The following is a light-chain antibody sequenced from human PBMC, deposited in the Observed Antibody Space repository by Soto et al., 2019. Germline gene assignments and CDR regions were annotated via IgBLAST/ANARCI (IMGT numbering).Light chain of an antibody. CDR1: SSDVGGYNY. Sequence: QSVLTQPASVSGSPGQSTTISCTGASSDVGGYNYVSWYQQHPGKAPKLMIYEVSNRPSGVSNRFSGSTSGNTASLTISGLQAEDEADYYCSSYTTSSRYVFGTGTKVTVL. J-gene: IGLJ1*01. CDR2: EVS. V-gene: IGLV2-14*01. CDR3: SSYTTSSRYV.